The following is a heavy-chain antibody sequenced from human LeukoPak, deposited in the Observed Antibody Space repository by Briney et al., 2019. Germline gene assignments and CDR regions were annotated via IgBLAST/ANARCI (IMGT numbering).Heavy chain of an antibody. Sequence: SETLSLTCTVSGGSMGSYYWAWIRQPAGKGLEWIGGIYSAGTTTYNPALKSRVTMSIDMFKNQCSLTLRSMTAADTAVYYCARDKAWLDPWGQGTLVTVSS. CDR3: ARDKAWLDP. CDR2: IYSAGTT. D-gene: IGHD5-12*01. V-gene: IGHV4-4*07. CDR1: GGSMGSYY. J-gene: IGHJ5*02.